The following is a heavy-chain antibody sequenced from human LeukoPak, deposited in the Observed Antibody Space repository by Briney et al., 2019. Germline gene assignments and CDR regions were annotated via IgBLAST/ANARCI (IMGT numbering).Heavy chain of an antibody. Sequence: PGGSLRLSCAASGFTFRRYGMHWVRQAPGKGLEWVAFTRYDGNNKYYADSVKGRFTISRDNAKNSLYLQMNSLRAEDTAVYYCARDRYSSGYYPRFDYWGQGTLVTVSS. CDR3: ARDRYSSGYYPRFDY. J-gene: IGHJ4*02. CDR1: GFTFRRYG. V-gene: IGHV3-30*02. D-gene: IGHD3-22*01. CDR2: TRYDGNNK.